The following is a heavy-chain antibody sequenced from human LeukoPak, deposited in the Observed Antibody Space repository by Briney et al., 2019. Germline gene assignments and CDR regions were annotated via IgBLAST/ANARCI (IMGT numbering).Heavy chain of an antibody. Sequence: ASVKVSCKASGYTFTGYYMHWVRQAPGQGLEWMGWISPNSGGTNYAQKFQGRVTMTRDTSISTAYMELSRLRSDDTAVYYCARDMLVYSSSSGDYYYYMDVWGKGTTVTVSS. CDR2: ISPNSGGT. CDR3: ARDMLVYSSSSGDYYYYMDV. J-gene: IGHJ6*03. CDR1: GYTFTGYY. D-gene: IGHD6-6*01. V-gene: IGHV1-2*02.